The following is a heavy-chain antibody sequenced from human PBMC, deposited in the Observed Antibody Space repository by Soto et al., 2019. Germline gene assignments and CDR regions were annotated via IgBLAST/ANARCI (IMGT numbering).Heavy chain of an antibody. J-gene: IGHJ4*02. CDR3: AKDRLGGGFDY. D-gene: IGHD3-16*01. CDR1: GFTFSSHD. V-gene: IGHV3-23*01. Sequence: GGSLRLSCAASGFTFSSHDMNWVRQAPGKGLEWVSLVSATAGTTYYTDSVKGRFTISRDNSRNTVYLQMNSLRADDTAVYYCAKDRLGGGFDYWGREILITVSS. CDR2: VSATAGTT.